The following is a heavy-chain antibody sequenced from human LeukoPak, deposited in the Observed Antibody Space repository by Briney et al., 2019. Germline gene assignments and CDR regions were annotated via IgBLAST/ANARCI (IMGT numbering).Heavy chain of an antibody. D-gene: IGHD3-3*01. CDR2: IYYSGST. CDR3: ARSYDFWSGYRPDAFDI. Sequence: SETLSLTCTVSGGSISSYYWSWIRQPPGKGLEWIGYIYYSGSTNYNPSLKSRVTISVDTSKNQFSLKLSSVTATDTAVYYCARSYDFWSGYRPDAFDIWGQGTMVTVSS. V-gene: IGHV4-59*08. J-gene: IGHJ3*02. CDR1: GGSISSYY.